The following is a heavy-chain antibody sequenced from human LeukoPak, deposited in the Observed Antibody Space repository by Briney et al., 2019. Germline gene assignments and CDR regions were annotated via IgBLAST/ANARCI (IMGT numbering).Heavy chain of an antibody. CDR3: ARGVYSSSLYDY. J-gene: IGHJ4*02. D-gene: IGHD6-13*01. Sequence: ASVTVSCKTSGYIFTAYYMHWVRQAPGQGLEWMGWINPINPNSDDIHYAQKFRGRVTMTRDTSISTPYAELSSLRADDTAVYYCARGVYSSSLYDYSGQGTLVTVSS. CDR2: INPINPNSDDI. CDR1: GYIFTAYY. V-gene: IGHV1-2*02.